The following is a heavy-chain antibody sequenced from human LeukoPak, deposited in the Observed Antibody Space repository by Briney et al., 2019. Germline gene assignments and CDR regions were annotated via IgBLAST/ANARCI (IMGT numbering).Heavy chain of an antibody. D-gene: IGHD5-24*01. CDR2: SGTRGTTV. Sequence: GGSLRLSCTASGFTFIDYYMALIRQAPGKGLEGISYSGTRGTTVYYADSVKGRYTISRDNAKTSLYLQMNSLRAEDTAVYYCARVRWLQSRRGMDVWGQGTTVTVSS. V-gene: IGHV3-11*01. J-gene: IGHJ6*02. CDR1: GFTFIDYY. CDR3: ARVRWLQSRRGMDV.